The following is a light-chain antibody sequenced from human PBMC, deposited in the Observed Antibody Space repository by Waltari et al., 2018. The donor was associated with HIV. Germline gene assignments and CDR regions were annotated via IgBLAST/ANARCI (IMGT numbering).Light chain of an antibody. V-gene: IGLV1-47*01. CDR1: SSNIGSNY. CDR3: AAWDDSLSGAV. CDR2: RNN. J-gene: IGLJ7*01. Sequence: QSVLTQPPSASGTPGQRVTISCSGSSSNIGSNYVYWYQQLPGTAPKLLIYRNNQRPAGVPYRFSGSKSGTSASLAISGLRSEDEADYYCAAWDDSLSGAVFGGGTQLTVL.